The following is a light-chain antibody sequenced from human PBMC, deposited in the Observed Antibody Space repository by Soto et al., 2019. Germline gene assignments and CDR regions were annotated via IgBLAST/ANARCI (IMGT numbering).Light chain of an antibody. CDR3: CSFVGAYFYV. Sequence: QSALTQPRSVSGSPGQSVTISCTGTNSDVGGYNYVSWYQQHPGKAPKLMIYDVSKRLSGVPDRFSGSESGNTASLTISGLQTEDEADYYCCSFVGAYFYVFGTGTKLTVL. CDR2: DVS. CDR1: NSDVGGYNY. V-gene: IGLV2-11*01. J-gene: IGLJ1*01.